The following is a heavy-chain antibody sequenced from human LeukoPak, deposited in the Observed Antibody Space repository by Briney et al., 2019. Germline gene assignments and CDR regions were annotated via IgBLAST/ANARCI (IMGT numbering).Heavy chain of an antibody. CDR2: IYYSGST. D-gene: IGHD3-10*01. J-gene: IGHJ4*02. Sequence: SSETLSLTCTVSGGSISSSSYYWGLIRQPPGKGLEWIGSIYYSGSTYYNPSLKSRVTISVDTSKNQFSLKLSSATAADTAVYYCARHAGYYGSGSYYNPIDYWGQGTLVTVSS. CDR3: ARHAGYYGSGSYYNPIDY. V-gene: IGHV4-39*01. CDR1: GGSISSSSYY.